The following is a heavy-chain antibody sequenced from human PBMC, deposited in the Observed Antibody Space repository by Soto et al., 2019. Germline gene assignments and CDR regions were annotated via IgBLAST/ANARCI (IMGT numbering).Heavy chain of an antibody. Sequence: SETLSLTCTVSRGSISSGTNYWAWIRQPPGKGLEWIANIYYSGSTFYNPSLKSRVTISLDTSKNQFSLKLRSVTAADTAVYYCARVSIAAAGTAPFDIWGQGTMVTVSS. V-gene: IGHV4-39*07. J-gene: IGHJ3*02. CDR3: ARVSIAAAGTAPFDI. CDR1: RGSISSGTNY. D-gene: IGHD6-13*01. CDR2: IYYSGST.